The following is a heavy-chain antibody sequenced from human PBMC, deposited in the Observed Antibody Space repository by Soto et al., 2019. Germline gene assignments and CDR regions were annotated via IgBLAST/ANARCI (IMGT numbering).Heavy chain of an antibody. CDR1: GYTFTSYA. CDR3: ARAAVGQWLPIAHSDY. J-gene: IGHJ4*02. V-gene: IGHV1-18*01. D-gene: IGHD5-12*01. Sequence: QVQLVQSGAEVKKPGASVKVSCKASGYTFTSYAISWVRQAPGQGLEWMGWISAYNTNTHYAQKLQGRVTMTTDTSTSTAYMELRSLRSDDTAVYYCARAAVGQWLPIAHSDYWGQGTLVTVSS. CDR2: ISAYNTNT.